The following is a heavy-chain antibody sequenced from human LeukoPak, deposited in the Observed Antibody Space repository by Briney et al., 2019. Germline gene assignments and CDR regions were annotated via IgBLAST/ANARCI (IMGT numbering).Heavy chain of an antibody. CDR1: GFTFSTYW. Sequence: GGSLRLSCATSGFTFSTYWMSWVRQAPGKGLEWVSYISSSGITIYYADSVKSRFTISRDNAKNSLYLQMNSLRAEDTAVYYCAREMGGYPFDYWGQGTLVTVSS. CDR3: AREMGGYPFDY. D-gene: IGHD5-12*01. V-gene: IGHV3-48*03. J-gene: IGHJ4*02. CDR2: ISSSGITI.